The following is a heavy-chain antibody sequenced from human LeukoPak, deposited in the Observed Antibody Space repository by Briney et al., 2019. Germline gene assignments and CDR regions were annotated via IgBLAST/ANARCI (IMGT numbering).Heavy chain of an antibody. CDR1: GGSILNHY. Sequence: ASETLSLTCIVCGGSILNHYWSCIRQPPGKGLEWIAYINYSGNNNYNPSLKSRVTISIDTSKNHFSLRLSSVTAADTAVSDRAKRGYYDSGGYYGYWGQGTLVTVSS. V-gene: IGHV4-59*08. CDR2: INYSGNN. D-gene: IGHD3-22*01. J-gene: IGHJ4*02. CDR3: AKRGYYDSGGYYGY.